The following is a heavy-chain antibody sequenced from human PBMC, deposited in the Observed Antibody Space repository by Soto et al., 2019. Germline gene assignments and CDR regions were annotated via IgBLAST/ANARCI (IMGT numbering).Heavy chain of an antibody. J-gene: IGHJ4*02. V-gene: IGHV4-39*01. D-gene: IGHD3-10*01. CDR2: IYYSGST. CDR3: ARDYYGSGVGY. Sequence: PSETLSLTCTVSGGSISSSSYYWGWIRQPPGKGLEWIGSIYYSGSTYYNPSLKSRVTISVDTSKNQFSLKLSSVTAADTAVYYCARDYYGSGVGYWGQGTLVTVSS. CDR1: GGSISSSSYY.